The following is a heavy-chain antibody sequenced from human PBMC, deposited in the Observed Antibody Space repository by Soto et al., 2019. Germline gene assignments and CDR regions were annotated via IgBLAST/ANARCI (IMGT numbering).Heavy chain of an antibody. Sequence: QLQLQESGSGLVKPSQTLSLTCAVSGGSISSGGYSWRWIRQPPGKGLEWIGYIYHSRSTYYNPSLKSRVTIAVDRSKNQFSLKLSSVTAADTAGYYCARVPDRWGQGTLVTVSS. D-gene: IGHD2-2*01. V-gene: IGHV4-30-2*01. CDR3: ARVPDR. J-gene: IGHJ5*02. CDR1: GGSISSGGYS. CDR2: IYHSRST.